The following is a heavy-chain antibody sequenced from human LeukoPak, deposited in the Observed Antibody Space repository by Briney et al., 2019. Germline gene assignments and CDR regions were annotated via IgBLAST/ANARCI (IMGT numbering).Heavy chain of an antibody. CDR2: ISSSSSTI. CDR1: GFTFSSYS. V-gene: IGHV3-48*02. D-gene: IGHD3-22*01. Sequence: GGSLRLSCAASGFTFSSYSMNWVRQAPGKGLEWVSYISSSSSTIYYADSVKGRFTISRDNAKNSLYLQMNSLRDEDTAVYYCARDLGYDSSGRKLGSFDYWGQGTLVTVSS. J-gene: IGHJ4*02. CDR3: ARDLGYDSSGRKLGSFDY.